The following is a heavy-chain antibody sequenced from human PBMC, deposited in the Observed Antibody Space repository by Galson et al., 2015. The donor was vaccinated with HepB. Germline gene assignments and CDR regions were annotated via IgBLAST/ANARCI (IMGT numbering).Heavy chain of an antibody. V-gene: IGHV3-9*01. CDR3: AKAAGGFWSGYYGVGLDYYYYMDV. D-gene: IGHD3-3*01. CDR2: ISWNSGSI. J-gene: IGHJ6*03. Sequence: SLRLSCAASGFTFDDYAMHWVRQAPGKGLEWVSGISWNSGSIGYADSVKGRFTISRDNAKNSLYLQMNSLRAEDTALYYCAKAAGGFWSGYYGVGLDYYYYMDVWGKGTTVTVSS. CDR1: GFTFDDYA.